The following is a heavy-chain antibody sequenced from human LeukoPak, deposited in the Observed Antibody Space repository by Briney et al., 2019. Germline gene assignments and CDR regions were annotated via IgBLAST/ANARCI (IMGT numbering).Heavy chain of an antibody. CDR3: AKASHYDNSGYQYYFDY. CDR2: ISGSGGST. Sequence: SXXLSCAASGFTFSSYAMSWVRQAPGKGLNWVSAISGSGGSTYYADSVKGRFTISRDNSKNTLYLQVNSLRAEDTAVYYCAKASHYDNSGYQYYFDYWGQGTLVTVSS. CDR1: GFTFSSYA. J-gene: IGHJ4*02. D-gene: IGHD3-22*01. V-gene: IGHV3-23*01.